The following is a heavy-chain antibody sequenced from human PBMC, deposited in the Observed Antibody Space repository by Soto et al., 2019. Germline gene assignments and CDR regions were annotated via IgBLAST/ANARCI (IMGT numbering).Heavy chain of an antibody. CDR1: GASISSSGYS. V-gene: IGHV4-30-2*01. Sequence: QLQLQESGSGLLEPSQTLSLTCAVSGASISSSGYSWNWLRQAPGRGLEWIGSFLYTGTSSYDPSRKSRVTISADKSKNKLSLQLTSVTAADTAVYRCARGGGLADCSGYCPRDYWGEGILVSVAS. CDR2: FLYTGTS. D-gene: IGHD2-21*02. J-gene: IGHJ4*02. CDR3: ARGGGLADCSGYCPRDY.